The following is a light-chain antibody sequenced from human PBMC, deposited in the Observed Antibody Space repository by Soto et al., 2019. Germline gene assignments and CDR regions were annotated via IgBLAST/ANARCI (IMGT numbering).Light chain of an antibody. Sequence: QSVLTQPPSVSGAPGQRVTISCTGSSSNIGAGYDVHWYQQLPGTAPKLLIYGNSNRPSGVPDRFSESKSGTSASLAITGLQAEDEADYYCQSSDSSLSVVFGGGTKLTVL. CDR2: GNS. CDR1: SSNIGAGYD. V-gene: IGLV1-40*01. J-gene: IGLJ2*01. CDR3: QSSDSSLSVV.